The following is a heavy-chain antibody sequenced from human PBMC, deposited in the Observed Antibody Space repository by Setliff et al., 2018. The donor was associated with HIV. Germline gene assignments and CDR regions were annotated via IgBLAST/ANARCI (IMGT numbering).Heavy chain of an antibody. CDR1: GGSISSYY. V-gene: IGHV4-4*08. J-gene: IGHJ4*02. CDR3: ARFARDPTD. CDR2: IYTSGST. Sequence: SETLSLTCTVSGGSISSYYWSWIRQPPGKGLEWIGYIYTSGSTNYNPSLKSRVTISVDTSKNQFSLKLSSVTAADTAVYYCARFARDPTDWGRGILVTVSS.